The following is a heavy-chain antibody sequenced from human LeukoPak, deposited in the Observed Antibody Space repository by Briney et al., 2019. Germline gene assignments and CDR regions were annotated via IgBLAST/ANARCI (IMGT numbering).Heavy chain of an antibody. V-gene: IGHV3-21*01. Sequence: PGGSLRLXCAASGFTFSSFSMIWVRQAPGKGLECVSSISSSSSDMYYADSVKGRFTISRDNAKNSLYLQMNSLRADDTAIYYCARGDSNGYYYFDQWGQGTLVTVSS. CDR1: GFTFSSFS. D-gene: IGHD3-22*01. CDR3: ARGDSNGYYYFDQ. CDR2: ISSSSSDM. J-gene: IGHJ4*02.